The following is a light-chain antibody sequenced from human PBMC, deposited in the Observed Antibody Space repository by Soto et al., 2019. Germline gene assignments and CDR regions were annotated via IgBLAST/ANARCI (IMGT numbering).Light chain of an antibody. V-gene: IGKV3-15*01. Sequence: EIVLTQSPATLSVSPGDRATLSYRASQSVSSYLAWYQQKPGQAPRLLIYGASTRATGLPARFSGSGSGTEFTLTISSLQSEDFAVYYCQQYNNWPLTFGGGTKV. CDR3: QQYNNWPLT. CDR2: GAS. CDR1: QSVSSY. J-gene: IGKJ4*01.